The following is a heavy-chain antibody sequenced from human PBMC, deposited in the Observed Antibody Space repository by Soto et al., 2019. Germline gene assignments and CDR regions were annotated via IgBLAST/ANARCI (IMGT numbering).Heavy chain of an antibody. Sequence: NPSETLSLTCTVSGGSVSSGSYYWSWIRQPPGRGLEWIGYIYYSGSTNYNPSLKSRVTISVDTSKNQFSLKLSSVTAADTAVYYCARGRYDTILHYYYYYGMDVWGQGTTVTVSS. D-gene: IGHD3-22*01. V-gene: IGHV4-61*01. CDR1: GGSVSSGSYY. J-gene: IGHJ6*02. CDR3: ARGRYDTILHYYYYYGMDV. CDR2: IYYSGST.